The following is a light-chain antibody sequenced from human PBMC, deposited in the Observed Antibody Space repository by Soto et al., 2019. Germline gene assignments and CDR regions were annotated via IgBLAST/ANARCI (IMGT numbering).Light chain of an antibody. CDR3: LKYNDYPYT. CDR1: QDIRNY. Sequence: DIQMTQSPPSLSASVGDRVTITCRANQDIRNYLGWYQQNPGKAPKRLIYAASSLQSGIPSRFSGSGSGTEFTLTISSLQPEDFATYFCLKYNDYPYTFGQGTKLEF. V-gene: IGKV1-17*01. J-gene: IGKJ2*01. CDR2: AAS.